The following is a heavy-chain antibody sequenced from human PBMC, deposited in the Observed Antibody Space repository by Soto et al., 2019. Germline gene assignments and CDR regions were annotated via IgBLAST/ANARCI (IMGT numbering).Heavy chain of an antibody. V-gene: IGHV1-2*02. CDR1: GYTFTGYY. CDR2: INPNSGST. D-gene: IGHD2-15*01. J-gene: IGHJ3*02. Sequence: DSVKVSCKSSGYTFTGYYIHWVRQAPGQGLEWMGWINPNSGSTNFAQKFQGRVTMTKDTSISTTYMDLSRLRSDDTAVYYCARYCSSVSSYDEIWGQGTMVTVSS. CDR3: ARYCSSVSSYDEI.